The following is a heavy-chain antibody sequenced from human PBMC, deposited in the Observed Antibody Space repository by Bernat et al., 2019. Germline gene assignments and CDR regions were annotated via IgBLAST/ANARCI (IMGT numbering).Heavy chain of an antibody. CDR2: INAGNGNT. CDR3: ARDRRLLYYYGMDV. CDR1: GGTFSSYT. Sequence: QVQLVQSGAEVKKPGSSVKVSCKASGGTFSSYTISWVRQAPGQRLEWMGWINAGNGNTKYSQKFQGRVTITRDTSASTAYMELSSLRSEDTAVYYCARDRRLLYYYGMDVWGQGTTVTVSS. D-gene: IGHD6-6*01. J-gene: IGHJ6*02. V-gene: IGHV1-3*01.